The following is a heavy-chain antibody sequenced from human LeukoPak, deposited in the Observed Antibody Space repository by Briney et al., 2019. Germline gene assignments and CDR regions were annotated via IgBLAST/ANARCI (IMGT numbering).Heavy chain of an antibody. D-gene: IGHD3-22*01. CDR2: ISGSGGGT. V-gene: IGHV3-23*01. Sequence: GGSLRLSCAVSGITLSNYGMSWVRQAPGKGLQWVAGISGSGGGTKYADSVRGRFTISRDNPKNTLYLQMNSLRAEDTAMYFCAKRGVVIRVILVGFHKEAYYFDSWGQGALVTVSS. CDR3: AKRGVVIRVILVGFHKEAYYFDS. CDR1: GITLSNYG. J-gene: IGHJ4*02.